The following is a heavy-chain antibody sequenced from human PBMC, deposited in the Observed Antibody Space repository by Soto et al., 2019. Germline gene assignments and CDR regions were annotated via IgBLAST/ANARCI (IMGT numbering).Heavy chain of an antibody. J-gene: IGHJ3*02. D-gene: IGHD3-22*01. Sequence: ASVKVSCKASGYTFTGYYMHWVRQAPGQGLEWMGWIDPNSGGTNYAQKFQGWVTMTRDTSISTAYMELSRLRSDDTAVYYCARPLSDCSGYYYDVFYIWGQGTMVTVSS. CDR3: ARPLSDCSGYYYDVFYI. CDR2: IDPNSGGT. CDR1: GYTFTGYY. V-gene: IGHV1-2*04.